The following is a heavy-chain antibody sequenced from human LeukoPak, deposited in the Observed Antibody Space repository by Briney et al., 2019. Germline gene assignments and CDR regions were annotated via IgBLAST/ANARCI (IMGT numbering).Heavy chain of an antibody. CDR1: GGSFSGYY. Sequence: PSETLSLTCAVYGGSFSGYYWSWIRQPPGKGVEWIGEINHSGSTNYNPSLKSRVTKSVDTSKNQFSLKLSSVTAADTAVYYCARFPQFYGDAPDYWGQGTLVTVSS. CDR3: ARFPQFYGDAPDY. J-gene: IGHJ4*02. D-gene: IGHD4-17*01. V-gene: IGHV4-34*01. CDR2: INHSGST.